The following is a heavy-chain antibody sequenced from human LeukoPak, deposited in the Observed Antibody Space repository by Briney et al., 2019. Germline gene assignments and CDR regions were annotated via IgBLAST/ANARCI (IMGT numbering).Heavy chain of an antibody. V-gene: IGHV1-46*01. D-gene: IGHD4-23*01. CDR1: GYTFTSYY. CDR3: ARGYGGNSNYPHGMDV. J-gene: IGHJ6*02. CDR2: INPSGGST. Sequence: ASVKVSCKASGYTFTSYYMHWVRQAPGQGLEWMGIINPSGGSTSYAQKFQGRVTMTRDTSTSTVYMELSSLRSEDTAVYYCARGYGGNSNYPHGMDVWGQGTTVTVSS.